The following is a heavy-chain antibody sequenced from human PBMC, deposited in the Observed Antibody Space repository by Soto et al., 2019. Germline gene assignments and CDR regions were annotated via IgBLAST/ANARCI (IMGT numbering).Heavy chain of an antibody. V-gene: IGHV3-13*01. CDR1: GFTFSSYD. CDR2: TGTAGDT. D-gene: IGHD4-17*01. J-gene: IGHJ6*02. CDR3: ARATYGDSTHDYYYYGMDV. Sequence: GGSLRLSCAASGFTFSSYDMHWVRQATGKGLEWVSATGTAGDTYYPGSVKGRFTISRENAKNSLYLQMNSLRAGDTAVYYCARATYGDSTHDYYYYGMDVWGQGTTVTVSS.